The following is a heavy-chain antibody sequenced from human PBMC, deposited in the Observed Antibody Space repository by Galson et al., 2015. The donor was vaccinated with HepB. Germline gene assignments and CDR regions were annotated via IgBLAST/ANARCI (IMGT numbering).Heavy chain of an antibody. Sequence: SLRLSCAASGFTFSSYAMHWVRQAPGKGLEWVAVISYDGSNKYYADSVKGRFTISRDNSKNTLYLQMNSLRAEDTAVYYCARGGYSSGWYNIGYWGQGTLVTVSS. J-gene: IGHJ4*02. CDR1: GFTFSSYA. D-gene: IGHD6-19*01. V-gene: IGHV3-30*04. CDR2: ISYDGSNK. CDR3: ARGGYSSGWYNIGY.